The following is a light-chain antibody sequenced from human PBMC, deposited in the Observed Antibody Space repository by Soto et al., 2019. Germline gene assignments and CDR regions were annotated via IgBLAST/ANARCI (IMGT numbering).Light chain of an antibody. CDR3: SSYTTSNTVI. J-gene: IGLJ2*01. V-gene: IGLV2-18*02. CDR2: EVT. CDR1: SSDVGTYNR. Sequence: QSALTQPPSVSGSPGQSVTISCTGTSSDVGTYNRVSWYHQSPGTAPKLMIYEVTNRPSGVPDRFSGSKSGNTASLTISGLQAEDEVDYYCSSYTTSNTVIFGGGTQLTVL.